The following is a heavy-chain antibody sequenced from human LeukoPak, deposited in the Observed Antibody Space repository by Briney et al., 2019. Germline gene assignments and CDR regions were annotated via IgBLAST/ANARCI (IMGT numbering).Heavy chain of an antibody. CDR1: GFTLSSYN. J-gene: IGHJ4*02. V-gene: IGHV3-21*01. CDR3: ARFPTVTTFGY. Sequence: GGSLRLSCAASGFTLSSYNMNWVRQAPGKGLEWVSSISSSSSYIYYADSVKGRFTISRDNAKNSLYLQMNSLRAEDTAVYYCARFPTVTTFGYWGQGTLVTVSS. CDR2: ISSSSSYI. D-gene: IGHD4-17*01.